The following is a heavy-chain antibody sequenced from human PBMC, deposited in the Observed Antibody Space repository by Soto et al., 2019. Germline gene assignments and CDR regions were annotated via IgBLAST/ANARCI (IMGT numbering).Heavy chain of an antibody. CDR3: ARGMNPQDY. CDR2: IYHSGTT. D-gene: IGHD6-13*01. Sequence: SETLSLTCNVSGFSISSGFYWGWVRQPPGKGLEWIGAIYHSGTTYFNPSLKSRVTMAIDTSKNQFSLSLASVAAADTAMYYCARGMNPQDYWGQGTLVTVSS. CDR1: GFSISSGFY. V-gene: IGHV4-38-2*02. J-gene: IGHJ4*02.